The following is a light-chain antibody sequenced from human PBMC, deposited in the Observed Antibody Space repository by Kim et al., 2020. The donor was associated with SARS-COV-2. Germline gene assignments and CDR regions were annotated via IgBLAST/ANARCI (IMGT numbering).Light chain of an antibody. CDR1: SGHNSYA. J-gene: IGLJ3*02. CDR3: QTWGTGIWV. CDR2: LNSDGSH. V-gene: IGLV4-69*01. Sequence: QLVLTQSPSASASLGASVKLTCTLSSGHNSYAIAWHQQQPEKGPRYLMKLNSDGSHSKGDGIPDRFSGSSSGAERYLTISSLQSEDEADYYCQTWGTGIWVFGGGTQLTVL.